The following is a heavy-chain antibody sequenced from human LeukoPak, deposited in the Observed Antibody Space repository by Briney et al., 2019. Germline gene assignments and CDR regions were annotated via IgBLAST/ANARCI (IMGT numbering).Heavy chain of an antibody. J-gene: IGHJ3*02. V-gene: IGHV4-59*11. CDR1: ADSFSSHY. D-gene: IGHD4-17*01. Sequence: PSETLSLTCAVSADSFSSHYWTLIRQPPGKGLEWIGYISYIGSTNYNPSHKSRVTISIDTSKNQFSLKLSSVTAADTAVYYCARDLVTVTKGFDIWGQGTMVSVSS. CDR3: ARDLVTVTKGFDI. CDR2: ISYIGST.